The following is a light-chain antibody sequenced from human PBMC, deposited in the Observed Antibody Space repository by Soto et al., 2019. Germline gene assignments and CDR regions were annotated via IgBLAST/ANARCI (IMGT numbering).Light chain of an antibody. Sequence: IPMTQSPSSLYASVGDRVTITWEARQDIKHYLNWYQQKPGKAPNLLIYDTSVLETGVPSRFSVIKSGTDFTFTISRLQPEDVATYYCQQYDNLPITFWQGTRLEIK. J-gene: IGKJ5*01. CDR1: QDIKHY. CDR3: QQYDNLPIT. CDR2: DTS. V-gene: IGKV1-33*01.